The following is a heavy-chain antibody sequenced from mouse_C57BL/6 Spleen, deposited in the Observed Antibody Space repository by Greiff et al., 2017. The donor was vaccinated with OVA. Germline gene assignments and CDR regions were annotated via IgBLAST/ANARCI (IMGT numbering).Heavy chain of an antibody. J-gene: IGHJ2*01. V-gene: IGHV1-52*01. CDR3: ATYYNGTNDYDG. CDR1: GYTFTSYW. Sequence: QVQLQQPGAELVRPGSSVKLSCKASGYTFTSYWMHWVKQRPIQGLEWIGNIDPSDSETHYNQKFKDKATLTVDKSSSTAYMQLSSLTCEDSAVYYCATYYNGTNDYDGWGQGTTLAVAS. CDR2: IDPSDSET. D-gene: IGHD1-1*01.